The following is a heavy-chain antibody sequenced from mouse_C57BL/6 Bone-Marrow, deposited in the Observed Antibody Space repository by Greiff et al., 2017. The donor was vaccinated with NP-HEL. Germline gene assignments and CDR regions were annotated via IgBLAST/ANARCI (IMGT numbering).Heavy chain of an antibody. CDR1: GFTFSSYA. CDR2: ISDGGSYT. CDR3: ARDRGDAMDY. Sequence: DVHLVESGGGLVKPGGSLKLSCAASGFTFSSYAMSWVRQTPEKRLEWVATISDGGSYTYYPDNVKGRFTISRDNAKNNLYLQMSHLKSEDTAMYYCARDRGDAMDYWGQGTSVTVSS. V-gene: IGHV5-4*01. J-gene: IGHJ4*01.